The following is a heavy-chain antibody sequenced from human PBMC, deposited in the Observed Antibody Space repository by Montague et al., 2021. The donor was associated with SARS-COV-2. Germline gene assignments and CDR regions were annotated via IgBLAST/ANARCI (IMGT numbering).Heavy chain of an antibody. J-gene: IGHJ6*02. D-gene: IGHD2-15*01. CDR1: GFTFSSIR. Sequence: SLRLSCAASGFTFSSIRMNWVRQAPGKRLEWVSSISSESAYIVYAESVRGRFTIPRDNAQNLLYLQMNSLRAEDTAVYYCARFETSKFYSSGMDVWGQGTTVTVSS. CDR2: ISSESAYI. V-gene: IGHV3-21*01. CDR3: ARFETSKFYSSGMDV.